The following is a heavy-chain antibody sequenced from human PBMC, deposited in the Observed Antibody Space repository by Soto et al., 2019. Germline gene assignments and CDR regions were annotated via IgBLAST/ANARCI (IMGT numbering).Heavy chain of an antibody. J-gene: IGHJ3*01. CDR2: ISISGSTR. CDR3: AREEGSF. CDR1: GFTFSSYE. V-gene: IGHV3-48*03. Sequence: GSLRLSCAAAGFTFSSYEMNWVRQAPGKGLEWVSYISISGSTRYYADSVKGRFTISRDNAKNSLYLQMNSLRAEDTAVYYCAREEGSFGGKGTMVPVSS. D-gene: IGHD6-13*01.